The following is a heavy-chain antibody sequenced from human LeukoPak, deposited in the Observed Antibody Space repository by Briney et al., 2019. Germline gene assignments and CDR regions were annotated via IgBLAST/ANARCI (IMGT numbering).Heavy chain of an antibody. CDR1: GFTFSSYS. D-gene: IGHD3-10*01. CDR3: ARDRYYGSGSYYIDY. Sequence: GGSLRLSCAASGFTFSSYSMNWVRQAPGKGLEWVSSISSSSSNIYYADSVKGRFTISRDNSKNTLYLQMNSLRVEDTAVYYCARDRYYGSGSYYIDYWGQGTLVTVSS. J-gene: IGHJ4*02. V-gene: IGHV3-21*01. CDR2: ISSSSSNI.